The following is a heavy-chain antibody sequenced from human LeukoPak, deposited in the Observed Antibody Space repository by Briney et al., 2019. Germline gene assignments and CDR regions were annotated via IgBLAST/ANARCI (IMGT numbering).Heavy chain of an antibody. J-gene: IGHJ6*03. CDR2: MYHSGST. CDR1: GYSINSAYY. V-gene: IGHV4-38-2*02. CDR3: ARGPSGYVHYYYYYMDV. Sequence: PSETLSLTCTVSGYSINSAYYWGWIRQPPGKGLEWIGSMYHSGSTYYNPSLQSRVTISVDTSKNQFSLNLNSVTAADTAVYYCARGPSGYVHYYYYYMDVWGKGTTVTVSS. D-gene: IGHD3-22*01.